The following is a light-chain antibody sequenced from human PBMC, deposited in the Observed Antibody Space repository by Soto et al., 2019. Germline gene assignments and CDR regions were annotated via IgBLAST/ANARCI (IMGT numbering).Light chain of an antibody. V-gene: IGLV1-40*01. Sequence: QSVLTQPPSLSGAPGQRVTISCTGSSSNIGSTYDVQWYQQLPGTAPKLLIHGNTDRPSGVPDRFSGSKSGTSASLAITGLQADDEADYYCQSYDDSLSVHYVFGTGTKVTV. CDR2: GNT. CDR1: SSNIGSTYD. CDR3: QSYDDSLSVHYV. J-gene: IGLJ1*01.